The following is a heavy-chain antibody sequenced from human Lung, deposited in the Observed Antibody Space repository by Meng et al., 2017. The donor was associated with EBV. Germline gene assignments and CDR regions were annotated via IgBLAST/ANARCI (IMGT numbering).Heavy chain of an antibody. CDR1: GDSVSSSSAA. CDR3: ARGATSVFDL. Sequence: EQLQQSGPGLVKPSQTLSLSWAISGDSVSSSSAAWTWIRQSPSRGLEWLGRTYYRSKWYNDYAVFVKSRITINPDTSKNQFSLQLNSVTPEDTAVYYCARGATSVFDLWGRGTLVTVSS. J-gene: IGHJ2*01. CDR2: TYYRSKWYN. V-gene: IGHV6-1*01.